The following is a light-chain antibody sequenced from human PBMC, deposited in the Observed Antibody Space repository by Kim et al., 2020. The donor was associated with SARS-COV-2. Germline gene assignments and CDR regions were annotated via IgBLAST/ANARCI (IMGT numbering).Light chain of an antibody. Sequence: EIVMTQSPATLSVSPGARATLSCSASQGFNNNLAWYQQKPGQAPRLLIYGASTRATGIPARFSGSGSGTEFTLTVSSLQSEDFAVYYCQQYNNWPRTFGQGTKVDIK. V-gene: IGKV3-15*01. CDR3: QQYNNWPRT. CDR2: GAS. CDR1: QGFNNN. J-gene: IGKJ1*01.